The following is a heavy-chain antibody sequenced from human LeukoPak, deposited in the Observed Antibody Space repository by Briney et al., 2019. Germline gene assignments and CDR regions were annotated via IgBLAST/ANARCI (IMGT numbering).Heavy chain of an antibody. Sequence: ASVKVSCKASGYTFTSYGISWVRQAPGQGLEWMGWISAYNGNTNYAQKLQGRVTMTTDTSTGTAYMELRSLRSDDTAVYYCAREGYCSSTSCFGIRGMDVWGQGTTVTVSS. CDR3: AREGYCSSTSCFGIRGMDV. CDR1: GYTFTSYG. V-gene: IGHV1-18*01. CDR2: ISAYNGNT. D-gene: IGHD2-2*01. J-gene: IGHJ6*02.